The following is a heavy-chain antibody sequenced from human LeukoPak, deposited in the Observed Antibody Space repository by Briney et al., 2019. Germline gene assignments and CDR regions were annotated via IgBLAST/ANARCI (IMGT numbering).Heavy chain of an antibody. D-gene: IGHD1-26*01. J-gene: IGHJ4*02. CDR1: GFTFSNAW. Sequence: GGSLRLSCAASGFTFSNAWMSWVRQAPGKGLEWVGRIKSKTDGGTTDYAAPVKGRFTISRDDSKNTLYLQMNSLKTEDTAVYYCTRVFPGDWLVRSYVYFDYWGQGTLVTVSS. CDR2: IKSKTDGGTT. CDR3: TRVFPGDWLVRSYVYFDY. V-gene: IGHV3-15*01.